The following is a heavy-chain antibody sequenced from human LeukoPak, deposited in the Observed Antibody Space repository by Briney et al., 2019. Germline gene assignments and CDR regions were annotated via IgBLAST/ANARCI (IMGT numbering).Heavy chain of an antibody. Sequence: GGSLRLSCAAAGFTFRSYAMNWVRQGPGKGLEWVSYISSSGSTIYYADSVKGRFTISRDNAKNSLYLQMNSLRAEDTAVYYCARGRYCSGGSCSSTLLYYYYGMDVWGQGTTVTVSS. J-gene: IGHJ6*02. V-gene: IGHV3-48*04. CDR2: ISSSGSTI. CDR1: GFTFRSYA. CDR3: ARGRYCSGGSCSSTLLYYYYGMDV. D-gene: IGHD2-15*01.